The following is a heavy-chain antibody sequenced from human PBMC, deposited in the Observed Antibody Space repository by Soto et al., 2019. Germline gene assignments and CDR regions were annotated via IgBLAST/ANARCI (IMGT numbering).Heavy chain of an antibody. J-gene: IGHJ4*02. V-gene: IGHV4-39*01. CDR1: GGSISSSSYY. D-gene: IGHD5-12*01. CDR2: IYYSGST. CDR3: ARQLSGYDEYYFDY. Sequence: PSETLSLTCTVSGGSISSSSYYWGWIRQPPGKGLEWIGSIYYSGSTYYNPSLKSRVTISVDTSKNQFSLKLSSVTAADTAVYYCARQLSGYDEYYFDYWGQGTLVTVSS.